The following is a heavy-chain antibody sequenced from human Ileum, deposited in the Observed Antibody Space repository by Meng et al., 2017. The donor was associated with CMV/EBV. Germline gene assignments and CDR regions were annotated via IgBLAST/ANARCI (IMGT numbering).Heavy chain of an antibody. D-gene: IGHD3-10*01. CDR3: AKGGSGSGSYGGNED. V-gene: IGHV3-74*01. Sequence: GESLKISCAASGFNFNNYWMLWVRQAPGKGLMWVSRVKSDGSGITYADSVKGRFTISSDNSKNTLYLQMNSLRAEDTAVYYCAKGGSGSGSYGGNEDWGQGTLVTVSS. CDR2: VKSDGSGI. CDR1: GFNFNNYW. J-gene: IGHJ4*02.